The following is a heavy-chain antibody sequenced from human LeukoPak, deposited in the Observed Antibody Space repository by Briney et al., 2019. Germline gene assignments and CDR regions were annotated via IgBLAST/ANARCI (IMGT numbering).Heavy chain of an antibody. CDR3: AREVGYYDSSGPDY. CDR1: GGSISSYY. CDR2: IYTSGST. Sequence: SETLSLTCTVSGGSISSYYWSWIRQPAGKGLKWIGRIYTSGSTNYNPSLKSRVTMSVDTSKNQFSLKLSSVTAADTAVYYCAREVGYYDSSGPDYWGQGTLVTVSS. J-gene: IGHJ4*02. V-gene: IGHV4-4*07. D-gene: IGHD3-22*01.